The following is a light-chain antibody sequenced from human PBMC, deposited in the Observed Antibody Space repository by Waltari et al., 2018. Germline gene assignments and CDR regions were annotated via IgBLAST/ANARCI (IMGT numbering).Light chain of an antibody. J-gene: IGLJ2*01. V-gene: IGLV1-51*02. CDR3: GTWDTSLSALI. CDR2: ENN. Sequence: QSVLTQPPSLSAAPGQKVTISCSGRSSNIGNDYVSWYQQLPGTAPKLFNYENNKRPAGIPDRFSGSKAGTSATLGITGLQTGDEADYYCGTWDTSLSALIFGGGTKLTVL. CDR1: SSNIGNDY.